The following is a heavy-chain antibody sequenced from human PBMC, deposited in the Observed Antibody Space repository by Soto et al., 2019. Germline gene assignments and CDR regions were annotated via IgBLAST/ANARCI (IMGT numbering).Heavy chain of an antibody. CDR3: AREGDYGSGSYFDY. CDR2: IIPIFGTA. Sequence: SVKVSCKASGGTFSSYAISWVRQAPGQGLEWMGGIIPIFGTANYAQKFQGRVTITADESTSTAYMELSSLRSEDTAVYYCAREGDYGSGSYFDYWDQGTLVTVSS. J-gene: IGHJ4*02. V-gene: IGHV1-69*13. D-gene: IGHD3-10*01. CDR1: GGTFSSYA.